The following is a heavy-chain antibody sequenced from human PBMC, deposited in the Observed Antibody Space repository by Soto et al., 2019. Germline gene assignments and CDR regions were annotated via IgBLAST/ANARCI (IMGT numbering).Heavy chain of an antibody. J-gene: IGHJ5*02. CDR2: INYSGST. CDR3: ARGFPDIVVVPAAPHWFDP. D-gene: IGHD2-2*01. V-gene: IGHV4-34*01. CDR1: GRSFSGYY. Sequence: PSDTLSLTRAVYGRSFSGYYWSWIRQPPGKGLEWIGDINYSGSTNYNPSLKSRVTISVDTSKNQFSLKLSSVTAADTAVYYCARGFPDIVVVPAAPHWFDPWGRGTLVTVSS.